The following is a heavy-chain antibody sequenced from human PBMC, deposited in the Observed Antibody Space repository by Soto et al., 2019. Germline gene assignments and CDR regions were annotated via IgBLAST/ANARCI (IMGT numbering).Heavy chain of an antibody. CDR3: ARDQSFDRNSYYATDV. CDR1: GYSFTSYG. J-gene: IGHJ6*02. CDR2: ISTYNGNT. Sequence: GASVKVSCKASGYSFTSYGISWVRQAPGQGLEWMGWISTYNGNTYYAQKLQGRVTMTTDTSTSTVYMELRSLRSDDTAVYYCARDQSFDRNSYYATDVWGQGPTVTVSS. V-gene: IGHV1-18*01.